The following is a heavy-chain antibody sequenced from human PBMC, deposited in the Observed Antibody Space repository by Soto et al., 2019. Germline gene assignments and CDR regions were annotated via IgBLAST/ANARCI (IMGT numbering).Heavy chain of an antibody. D-gene: IGHD2-21*01. CDR3: ARSGVVVNPFDI. Sequence: QVQLVQSGTEVKKPGSSVKVSCKASGGPFSPYAISWVRQAPGQGLEWMGGIVPISGTANYAQKFQGRVTFTADESSSTAYMELSSLTYEDTAVYHCARSGVVVNPFDIWGQGTMVTVSS. V-gene: IGHV1-69*12. J-gene: IGHJ3*02. CDR2: IVPISGTA. CDR1: GGPFSPYA.